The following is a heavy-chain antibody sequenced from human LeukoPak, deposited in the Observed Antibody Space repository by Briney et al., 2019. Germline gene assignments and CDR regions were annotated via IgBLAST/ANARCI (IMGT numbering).Heavy chain of an antibody. J-gene: IGHJ4*02. V-gene: IGHV1-18*01. D-gene: IGHD6-6*01. CDR1: GYTFTTYG. CDR2: ISAYNGST. Sequence: ASVKVSCKASGYTFTTYGISWVRQAPGQGLEWMGWISAYNGSTNYAQKLQGRVTMTTDTSTSTAYMELRSLRSDDTAVYYCARGLSSSASYYFDYWGQGTLVTVSS. CDR3: ARGLSSSASYYFDY.